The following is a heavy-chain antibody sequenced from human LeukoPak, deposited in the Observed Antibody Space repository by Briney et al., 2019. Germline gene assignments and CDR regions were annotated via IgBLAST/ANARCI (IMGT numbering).Heavy chain of an antibody. CDR2: NNGDGSTT. J-gene: IGHJ5*02. V-gene: IGHV3-74*01. D-gene: IGHD2-15*01. CDR3: ARDPRNVGLAP. CDR1: GFNLSGYW. Sequence: GGSLRLSCVASGFNLSGYWMYWVRQAPGKGLMYISRNNGDGSTTNYADVVKGRFTMSRDNVKNTLYLQMNSLRVEDTAVYYCARDPRNVGLAPWGQGTLVTVSS.